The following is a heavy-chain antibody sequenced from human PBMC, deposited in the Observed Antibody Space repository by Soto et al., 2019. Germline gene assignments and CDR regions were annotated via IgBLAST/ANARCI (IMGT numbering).Heavy chain of an antibody. CDR2: IYSGGST. CDR1: GFPVSSNY. Sequence: SLRLSCAASGFPVSSNYMSWVRQAPGKGLEWVSVIYSGGSTYYADSVKGRFTISRDNSKNTLYLQMNSLRAEDTAVYYCARDRVESGYPEYFQHWGQGTLVTVSS. CDR3: ARDRVESGYPEYFQH. J-gene: IGHJ1*01. D-gene: IGHD3-22*01. V-gene: IGHV3-53*01.